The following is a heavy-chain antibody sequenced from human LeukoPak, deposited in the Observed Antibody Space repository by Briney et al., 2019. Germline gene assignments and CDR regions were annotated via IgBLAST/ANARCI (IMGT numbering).Heavy chain of an antibody. D-gene: IGHD6-13*01. V-gene: IGHV4-59*12. CDR1: GGSISSYY. CDR2: IYYSGST. J-gene: IGHJ4*02. CDR3: ASEIAAAGTPFYFDY. Sequence: SETLSLTCTVSGGSISSYYWSWIRQPPGKGLEWIGYIYYSGSTYYNPSLKSRVTISVDTSKNQFSLKLSSVTAADTAVYYCASEIAAAGTPFYFDYWGQGTLVTVSS.